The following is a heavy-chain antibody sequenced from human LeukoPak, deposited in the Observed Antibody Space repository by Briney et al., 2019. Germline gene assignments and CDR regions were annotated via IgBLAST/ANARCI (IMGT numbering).Heavy chain of an antibody. CDR2: IKEDGTET. D-gene: IGHD5-24*01. CDR3: AKEGRSLQTY. J-gene: IGHJ4*02. V-gene: IGHV3-7*03. Sequence: GGSLRLSCAASGFMFSSNWMSWVRLAPGKGLEWVANIKEDGTETYYVDSVKGRFTISRDNAKNSLYLQMNSLRVGDTAVYYCAKEGRSLQTYWGQGTLVTVSS. CDR1: GFMFSSNW.